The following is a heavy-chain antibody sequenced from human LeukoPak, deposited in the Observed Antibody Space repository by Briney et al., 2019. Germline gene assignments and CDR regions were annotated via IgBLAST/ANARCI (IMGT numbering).Heavy chain of an antibody. Sequence: GGSLRLSCAASGFTFSSYAMSWVRQAPGKGLEWGSAISGSGGSTYYADSVKGRFTISRDNSKNTLYLQMNSLRAEDTAVYYCAKSGLLVPTTICFDYWGQGTLVTVSS. CDR2: ISGSGGST. J-gene: IGHJ4*02. V-gene: IGHV3-23*01. CDR3: AKSGLLVPTTICFDY. CDR1: GFTFSSYA. D-gene: IGHD2-2*01.